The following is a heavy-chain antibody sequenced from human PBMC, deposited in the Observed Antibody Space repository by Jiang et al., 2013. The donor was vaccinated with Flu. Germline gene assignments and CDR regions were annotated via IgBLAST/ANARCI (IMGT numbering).Heavy chain of an antibody. D-gene: IGHD3-22*01. CDR2: IIPILGIA. CDR3: AREYYHDSSYGANSYCFDY. V-gene: IGHV1-69*04. Sequence: EVKKPGSSVKVSCKASGGTFRSYTINWVRQAPGQGLEWMGRIIPILGIANYAQKFQGRVTITADKSTSAAYMELSSLRSEDTAIYYCAREYYHDSSYGANSYCFDYWGQGTLVTVSS. CDR1: GGTFRSYT. J-gene: IGHJ4*02.